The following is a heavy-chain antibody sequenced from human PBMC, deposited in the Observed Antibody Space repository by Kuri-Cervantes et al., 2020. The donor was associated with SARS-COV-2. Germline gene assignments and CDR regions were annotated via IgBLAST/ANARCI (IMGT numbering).Heavy chain of an antibody. V-gene: IGHV4-38-2*02. CDR3: ASIVRADYYGSGSYYSLFDY. Sequence: SETLSLTCTVSGGSISGYYWGWIRQPPGKGLEWIGSIYHSGSTYYNPSLKSRVTISVDKSKNQFSLKLSSVTAADTAVYYCASIVRADYYGSGSYYSLFDYWGQGTLVTVSS. J-gene: IGHJ4*02. D-gene: IGHD3-10*01. CDR1: GGSISGYY. CDR2: IYHSGST.